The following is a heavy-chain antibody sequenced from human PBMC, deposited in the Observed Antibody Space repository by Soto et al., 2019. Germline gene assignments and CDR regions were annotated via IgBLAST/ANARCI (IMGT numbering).Heavy chain of an antibody. CDR2: ISAYNGNT. CDR3: ARDRFLRYFDWLPPYYFDY. Sequence: ASVKVSCKASGYTFTSYGISWVRQAPGQGLEWMGWISAYNGNTNYAQKFQGRVTMTTDTSTSTAYMELRSLRSDDTAVYYCARDRFLRYFDWLPPYYFDYWGQGTLVTVSS. D-gene: IGHD3-9*01. V-gene: IGHV1-18*01. J-gene: IGHJ4*02. CDR1: GYTFTSYG.